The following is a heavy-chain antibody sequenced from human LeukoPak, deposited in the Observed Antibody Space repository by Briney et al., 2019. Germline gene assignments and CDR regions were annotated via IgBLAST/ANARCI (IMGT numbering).Heavy chain of an antibody. J-gene: IGHJ6*04. CDR2: ISYDGSNK. Sequence: GGSLLLSCAAAGFPFSSYAMHWGRQAPGKGLEWVAVISYDGSNKYYADSVKGRFTISRDNSTNTLYLQMNSLRVEDTAVYYCARLSAATRYYYYGMDVWGKGTTVTVSS. CDR1: GFPFSSYA. D-gene: IGHD2-15*01. CDR3: ARLSAATRYYYYGMDV. V-gene: IGHV3-30*04.